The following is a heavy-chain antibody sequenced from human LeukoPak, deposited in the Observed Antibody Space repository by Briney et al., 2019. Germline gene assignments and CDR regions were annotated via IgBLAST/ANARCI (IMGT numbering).Heavy chain of an antibody. CDR2: IWHDGSSE. CDR1: GFTFSSYG. V-gene: IGHV3-33*03. Sequence: PGRSLRLSCAASGFTFSSYGMHWVRQAPGKGLEWVAVIWHDGSSEYYADSVKGRFTISRDNSKNTLCLQMNSLRAEDTAVYYCAKSSCTSCYNYYYMDVWGKGTTVTVSS. J-gene: IGHJ6*03. CDR3: AKSSCTSCYNYYYMDV. D-gene: IGHD2-2*02.